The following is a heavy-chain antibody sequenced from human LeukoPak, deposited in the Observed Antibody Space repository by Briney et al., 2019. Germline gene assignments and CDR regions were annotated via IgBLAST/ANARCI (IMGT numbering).Heavy chain of an antibody. CDR1: GFTFSSYA. CDR3: AKDPGSSSGWFDY. V-gene: IGHV3-23*01. J-gene: IGHJ4*02. CDR2: ISGSGGST. Sequence: GGSLRLSCAASGFTFSSYAMSWVREAPGKGGEWVSAISGSGGSTYYADSVKGRFTISRDNSKNTLYLQMNSLRAGDTAVYYCAKDPGSSSGWFDYWGQGTLVTVSS. D-gene: IGHD6-19*01.